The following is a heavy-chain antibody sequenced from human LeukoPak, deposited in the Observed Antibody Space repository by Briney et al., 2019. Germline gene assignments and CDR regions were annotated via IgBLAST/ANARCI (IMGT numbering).Heavy chain of an antibody. J-gene: IGHJ6*02. D-gene: IGHD6-13*01. V-gene: IGHV4-34*01. CDR1: GGSFSGYY. CDR3: ARARGNGAAAAPRYYYYGMDV. Sequence: SETLSLTCAVYGGSFSGYYWSWIRQPPGKGLEWIGEINHSGSTNYNPSLKSRVTISVDTSKNQFSLKLSSVTAADAAVYYCARARGNGAAAAPRYYYYGMDVWGQGTTVTVSS. CDR2: INHSGST.